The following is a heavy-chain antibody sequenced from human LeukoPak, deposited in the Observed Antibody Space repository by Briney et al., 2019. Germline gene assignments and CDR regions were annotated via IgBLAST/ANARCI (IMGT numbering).Heavy chain of an antibody. V-gene: IGHV1-18*01. CDR2: ISAYNGNT. CDR1: GYTFTSYG. J-gene: IGHJ5*02. Sequence: ASVKVSCKASGYTFTSYGISWVRQAPGQGLEWMGWISAYNGNTNYAQKLQGRVTMTTDTSTSTAYMELRSLRSDDTAVYYCARTYYYGSGSYTNNWFDPWGQGTLVTVSS. CDR3: ARTYYYGSGSYTNNWFDP. D-gene: IGHD3-10*01.